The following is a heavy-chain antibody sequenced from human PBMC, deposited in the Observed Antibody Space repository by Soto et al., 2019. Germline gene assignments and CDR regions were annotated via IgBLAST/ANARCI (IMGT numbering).Heavy chain of an antibody. J-gene: IGHJ6*02. D-gene: IGHD6-19*01. CDR2: TYYRSKWYN. Sequence: PSQTLSLTCAISGDSVSSNSAAWNWIRQSPSRGLEWLGRTYYRSKWYNDYAVSVKSRITINPDTSKNQFSLQLNSVTPEDTAVYHCAREVLAVAGYYYYGMDVWGQGTTVTVSS. V-gene: IGHV6-1*01. CDR1: GDSVSSNSAA. CDR3: AREVLAVAGYYYYGMDV.